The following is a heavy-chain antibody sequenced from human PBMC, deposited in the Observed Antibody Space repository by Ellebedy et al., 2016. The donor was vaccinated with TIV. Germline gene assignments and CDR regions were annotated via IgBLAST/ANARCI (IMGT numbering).Heavy chain of an antibody. CDR1: GGSFSGYY. V-gene: IGHV4-34*01. Sequence: SETLSLXXAVYGGSFSGYYWSWIRQPPGKGLEWIGEINHSGSTNYNPSLKSRVTISVDTSKNQFSLKLSSVTAADTAVYYCARPPQWGYCDYWGQGTLVTVSS. CDR2: INHSGST. CDR3: ARPPQWGYCDY. D-gene: IGHD3-22*01. J-gene: IGHJ4*02.